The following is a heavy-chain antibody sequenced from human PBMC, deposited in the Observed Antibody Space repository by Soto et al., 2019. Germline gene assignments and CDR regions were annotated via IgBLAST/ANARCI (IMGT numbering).Heavy chain of an antibody. CDR2: IWTNGGT. CDR1: GFSVTANY. D-gene: IGHD2-15*01. V-gene: IGHV3-66*01. J-gene: IGHJ5*02. Sequence: VDSGGGLVQPGGSLRLSCAASGFSVTANYMIWVRQAPGKGLEFVSVIWTNGGTLYADSVKGRFILSRDNSMNTVYLQMNSLRVEDTAVYYCARAEVDMPTPWGQGTLVTVSS. CDR3: ARAEVDMPTP.